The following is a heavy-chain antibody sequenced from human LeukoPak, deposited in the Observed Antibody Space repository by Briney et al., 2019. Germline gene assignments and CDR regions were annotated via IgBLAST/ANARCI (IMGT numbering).Heavy chain of an antibody. CDR1: GFSFGNYW. J-gene: IGHJ4*02. V-gene: IGHV3-7*01. CDR3: ARLPAYCSSTSCYYDY. D-gene: IGHD2-2*01. Sequence: GSLRLSCAASGFSFGNYWMSWVRQAPGKGLEWVANIKPDGSEKYYVDSVKGRFTISRDNAKNSLYLQMNSLRAEDTAVYYCARLPAYCSSTSCYYDYWGQGTLVTVSS. CDR2: IKPDGSEK.